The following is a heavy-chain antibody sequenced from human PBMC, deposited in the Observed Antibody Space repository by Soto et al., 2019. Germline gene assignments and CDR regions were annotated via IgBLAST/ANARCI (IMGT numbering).Heavy chain of an antibody. D-gene: IGHD3-10*01. CDR2: ISTTSNTI. CDR3: ARRSYFDY. V-gene: IGHV3-11*01. CDR1: GFTFSDYS. Sequence: VQLLESGGGLVKPGGSLRLSCAASGFTFSDYSMSWFRQAPGKGLEWVSYISTTSNTIYYADSVKGRFTISRDNAENSLYLQMNSLRAEDTAIYYCARRSYFDYWGQGTLVTVSS. J-gene: IGHJ4*02.